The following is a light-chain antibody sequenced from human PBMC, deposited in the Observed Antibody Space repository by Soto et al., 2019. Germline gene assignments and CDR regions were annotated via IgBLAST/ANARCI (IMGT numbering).Light chain of an antibody. CDR1: TGAVTSGYY. CDR2: SIS. Sequence: QTVVTQEPSLTVSPGGTVTLTCASSTGAVTSGYYPNWFQQKPGQAPRALIYSISNKHSWTPARFSGSLLGGKAALTLSGVQPEDEAEYYCLLYYGGAWVFGGGTKHTVL. CDR3: LLYYGGAWV. V-gene: IGLV7-43*01. J-gene: IGLJ3*02.